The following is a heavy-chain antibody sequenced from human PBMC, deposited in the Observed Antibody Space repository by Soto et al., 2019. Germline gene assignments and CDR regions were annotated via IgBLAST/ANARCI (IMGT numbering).Heavy chain of an antibody. J-gene: IGHJ6*02. CDR2: IIPILGET. Sequence: QVQLVQSGAEVKKPGSSVRVSCKASGTIFSSYTISWVRQAPGQGLEWMGRIIPILGETNSAQKFQDRVTLTADKSTNTAYMELNRLRLEDTAVYYCPRGLGGRMDDWGQGTTVTVSS. CDR3: PRGLGGRMDD. D-gene: IGHD3-16*01. CDR1: GTIFSSYT. V-gene: IGHV1-69*08.